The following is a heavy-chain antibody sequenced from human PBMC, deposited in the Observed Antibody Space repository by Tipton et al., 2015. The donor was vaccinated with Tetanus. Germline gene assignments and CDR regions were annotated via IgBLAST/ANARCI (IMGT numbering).Heavy chain of an antibody. D-gene: IGHD3-3*01. CDR2: IYHTGAA. J-gene: IGHJ4*02. V-gene: IGHV4-31*02. Sequence: GEALVRGGYYWTWIRHLPGKGLEWIGYIYHTGAAHYNPSLKSRVTLSVDTSKNRFSLNLSSVTAADTAVYFCARANFDFPKKGPFDSWGQRIPVIVS. CDR3: ARANFDFPKKGPFDS. CDR1: GEALVRGGYY.